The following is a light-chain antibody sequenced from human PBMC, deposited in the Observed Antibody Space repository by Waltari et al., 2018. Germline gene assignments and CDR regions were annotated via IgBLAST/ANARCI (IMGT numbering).Light chain of an antibody. CDR1: SSDIGGYNY. J-gene: IGLJ1*01. V-gene: IGLV2-11*01. Sequence: QAALTQPRSVSGSPGQSVSISCTGTSSDIGGYNYVSWYQQHPGTAPKLIIYEVNKRPSGVSDRFSGSKSGNTASLTISGLQAEDEADYHCCSYAGRYTFIFGTGTRLTAL. CDR3: CSYAGRYTFI. CDR2: EVN.